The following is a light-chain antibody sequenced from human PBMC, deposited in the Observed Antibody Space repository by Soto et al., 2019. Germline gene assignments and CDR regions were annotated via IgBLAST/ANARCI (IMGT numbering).Light chain of an antibody. CDR1: QSISDN. V-gene: IGKV3-15*01. CDR2: RAS. J-gene: IGKJ5*01. CDR3: QQYNIWPIT. Sequence: EFLMTQSPDTLYVSPGERVTLSCRASQSISDNLAWYQQKPGQGPRLLVYRASTRTLGIPARFSGSESGTEFTLTISSLQSEDFAVYYCQQYNIWPITFGQGTRLEIK.